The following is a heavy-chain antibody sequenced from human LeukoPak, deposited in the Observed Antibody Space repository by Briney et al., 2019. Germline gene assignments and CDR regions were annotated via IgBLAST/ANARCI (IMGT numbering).Heavy chain of an antibody. V-gene: IGHV3-48*03. D-gene: IGHD6-13*01. CDR1: GFTFSSYE. Sequence: GGSLRLSCAASGFTFSSYEMNWVRQAPGKGLEWVSYISSSGSTIYYADSVKGRFTISRDNAKNSLYLQMNSLRAEDMAVYYCARLGYSSSWYHDYWGQGTLVTVSS. CDR2: ISSSGSTI. J-gene: IGHJ4*02. CDR3: ARLGYSSSWYHDY.